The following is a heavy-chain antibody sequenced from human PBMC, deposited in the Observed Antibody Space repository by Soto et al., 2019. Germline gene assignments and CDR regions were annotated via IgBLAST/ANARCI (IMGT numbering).Heavy chain of an antibody. J-gene: IGHJ5*02. D-gene: IGHD6-13*01. CDR2: ISSSGSTI. Sequence: HPGGSLRLSCAASGFTFSSYALNWVRQAPGKGLEWVSYISSSGSTIYYADSVKGRFTISRDNAKNSLYRQRNSLRAEDTAVYYCARPDVYSIAAAGKGHWFDPWGQGTRVTVSS. CDR1: GFTFSSYA. CDR3: ARPDVYSIAAAGKGHWFDP. V-gene: IGHV3-48*03.